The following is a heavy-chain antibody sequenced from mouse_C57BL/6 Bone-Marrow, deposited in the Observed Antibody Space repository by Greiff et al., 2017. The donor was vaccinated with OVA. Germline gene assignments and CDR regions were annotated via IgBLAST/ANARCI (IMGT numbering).Heavy chain of an antibody. V-gene: IGHV1-5*01. J-gene: IGHJ3*01. CDR2: IYPGNSDT. D-gene: IGHD2-4*01. CDR3: TRRYYDYDGGSWFAY. CDR1: GYTFTSYW. Sequence: VQLQQSGPVLARPGASVKMSCKTSGYTFTSYWMHWVKQRPGQGLEWIGAIYPGNSDTSYNQKFKGKAKLTAVTSASTAYMELSSLTNEDSAVYYCTRRYYDYDGGSWFAYWGQGTLVTVSA.